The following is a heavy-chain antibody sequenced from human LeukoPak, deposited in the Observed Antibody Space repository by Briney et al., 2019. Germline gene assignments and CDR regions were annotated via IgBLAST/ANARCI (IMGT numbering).Heavy chain of an antibody. CDR1: GGTFSSYA. Sequence: SVKVSCKASGGTFSSYAISWVRQAPGQGLEWMGGIIPIFGTANYAQKFQGRVTITADESTSTAYMELSSLRSEDTAVYYCARGTYYYDSSGYFDYWGQGTLVTVSS. CDR2: IIPIFGTA. V-gene: IGHV1-69*13. J-gene: IGHJ4*02. D-gene: IGHD3-22*01. CDR3: ARGTYYYDSSGYFDY.